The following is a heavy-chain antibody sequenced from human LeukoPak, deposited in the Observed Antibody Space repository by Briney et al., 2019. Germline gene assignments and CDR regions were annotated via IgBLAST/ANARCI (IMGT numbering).Heavy chain of an antibody. CDR1: GFAFSSYA. J-gene: IGHJ4*02. CDR2: ISHDGSQK. Sequence: PGGSLRLSCAASGFAFSSYAVHWVRQAPGKGLECVAVISHDGSQKYYADFVKGRFTISRDNSKNTLYLHMNSLIPEDTAVYFCAKDWKFYYVSGSFFPDNWGQGTLVTVSS. CDR3: AKDWKFYYVSGSFFPDN. D-gene: IGHD3-10*01. V-gene: IGHV3-30-3*01.